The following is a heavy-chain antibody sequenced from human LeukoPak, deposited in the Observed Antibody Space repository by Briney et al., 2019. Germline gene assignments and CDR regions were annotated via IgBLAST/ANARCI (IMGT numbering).Heavy chain of an antibody. V-gene: IGHV1-18*01. CDR3: ARGPFPPAATVATNNWFDP. Sequence: ASVKVSCKASGYTFTSYGISWVRQAPGQGLEWMGWISAYNGNTNYAQKLQGRVTMTTDTSTSTAYMELRSLRSDDTAVYYCARGPFPPAATVATNNWFDPWGQGTLVTVSS. D-gene: IGHD6-13*01. J-gene: IGHJ5*02. CDR2: ISAYNGNT. CDR1: GYTFTSYG.